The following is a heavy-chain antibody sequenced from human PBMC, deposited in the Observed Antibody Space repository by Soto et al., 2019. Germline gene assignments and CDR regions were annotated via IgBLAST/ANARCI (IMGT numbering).Heavy chain of an antibody. Sequence: SVKVSGKASGGTFSSYAISWVRQAPGQGLEWMGGIIPIFGTANYAQKFQGRVTITADESTSTAYMELSSLRSEDTAVYYCARDATIFGVVIIPGYWFDPWGQGTLVTVSS. CDR3: ARDATIFGVVIIPGYWFDP. V-gene: IGHV1-69*13. CDR1: GGTFSSYA. J-gene: IGHJ5*02. D-gene: IGHD3-3*01. CDR2: IIPIFGTA.